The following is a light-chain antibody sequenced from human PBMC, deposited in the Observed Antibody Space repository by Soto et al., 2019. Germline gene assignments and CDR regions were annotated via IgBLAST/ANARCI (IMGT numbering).Light chain of an antibody. CDR2: AAS. Sequence: DIQMTQSPSSLSASVGDRVTIACRAGQSISTYLNWYQQKPGKAPKLLIFAASSLKSGVPSRFSGSGSGTDFTLTINRLQLEDFATYSCQQSNSYPTFGGGTKVEIK. V-gene: IGKV1-39*01. CDR3: QQSNSYPT. J-gene: IGKJ4*01. CDR1: QSISTY.